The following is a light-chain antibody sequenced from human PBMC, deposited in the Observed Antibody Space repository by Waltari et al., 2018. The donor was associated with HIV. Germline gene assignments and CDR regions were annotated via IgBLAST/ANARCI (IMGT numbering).Light chain of an antibody. V-gene: IGKV2-30*01. CDR1: QSLVNSDGNTY. Sequence: DVVMTQSPLSLPVTPGQPASISCRSSQSLVNSDGNTYLSWFQQRRGQSPRRLIYKVSNRDSGVPDRVSGSGSGTDFTLKISRVEAEDVGVYYCMQGTHWPVAFGQGTKVEI. CDR3: MQGTHWPVA. J-gene: IGKJ1*01. CDR2: KVS.